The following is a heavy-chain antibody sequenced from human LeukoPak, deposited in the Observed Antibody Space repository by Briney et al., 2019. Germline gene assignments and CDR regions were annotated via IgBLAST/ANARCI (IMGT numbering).Heavy chain of an antibody. CDR1: GGTFSSYA. CDR3: ARTMAAAAIPPDY. J-gene: IGHJ4*02. CDR2: IIPILGIA. V-gene: IGHV1-69*04. D-gene: IGHD2-2*02. Sequence: SVKVSCKASGGTFSSYATSWVRQAPGQGLEWMGRIIPILGIANYAQKFQGRVTITADKSTSTAYMELSSLRSEDTAVYYCARTMAAAAIPPDYWGQGTLVTVSS.